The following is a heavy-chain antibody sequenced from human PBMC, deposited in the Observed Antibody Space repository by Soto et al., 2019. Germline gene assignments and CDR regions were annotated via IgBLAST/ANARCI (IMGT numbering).Heavy chain of an antibody. CDR3: ARSDRAGVFDI. D-gene: IGHD6-19*01. CDR1: GFTVSSNY. V-gene: IGHV3-66*01. CDR2: IYSGGST. J-gene: IGHJ3*02. Sequence: EVQLVESGGGLVQPGGSLRLSCAASGFTVSSNYMSWVRQAPGKGLEWVSVIYSGGSTYYADSVKDRFTISRDNSKNTLYLQMNSLRAEDTAVYYCARSDRAGVFDIWGQGTMVTVSS.